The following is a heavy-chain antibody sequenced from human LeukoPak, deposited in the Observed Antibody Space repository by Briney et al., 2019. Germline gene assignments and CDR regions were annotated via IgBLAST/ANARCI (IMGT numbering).Heavy chain of an antibody. J-gene: IGHJ4*02. V-gene: IGHV3-53*01. CDR3: ARGPSYGVLDY. D-gene: IGHD4-17*01. CDR2: IYSGGST. CDR1: GFTVSSNY. Sequence: GGSLRLSCAASGFTVSSNYMSWVRQAPGKGLEWVSVIYSGGSTYYADSVKGRFTISRDNPKNTLYLQMNSLRAEDTAVYYCARGPSYGVLDYWGQGTLVTVSS.